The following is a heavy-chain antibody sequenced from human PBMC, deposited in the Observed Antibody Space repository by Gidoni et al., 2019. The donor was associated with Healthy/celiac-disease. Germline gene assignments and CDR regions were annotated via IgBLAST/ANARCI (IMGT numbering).Heavy chain of an antibody. V-gene: IGHV4-59*01. CDR3: ARASGGTDAFDI. Sequence: STNYNPSLKSRVTISVDTSKNQFSLKLSSVTAADTAVYYCARASGGTDAFDIWGQGTMVTVSS. D-gene: IGHD2-15*01. J-gene: IGHJ3*02. CDR2: ST.